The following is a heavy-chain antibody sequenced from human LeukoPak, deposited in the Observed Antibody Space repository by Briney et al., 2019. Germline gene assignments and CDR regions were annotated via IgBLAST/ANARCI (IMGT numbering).Heavy chain of an antibody. Sequence: ESLKISCQGSGYTITTYWIGWVRQTPGKGLEGLGSIYPGDSDTTYNPSFQGQVTISVDKSISTAYLQWSSLRASDTAMYYCTTMRELEFEEYYFDSWGQGTLVTVSS. V-gene: IGHV5-51*01. J-gene: IGHJ4*02. CDR1: GYTITTYW. CDR2: IYPGDSDT. CDR3: TTMRELEFEEYYFDS. D-gene: IGHD1-1*01.